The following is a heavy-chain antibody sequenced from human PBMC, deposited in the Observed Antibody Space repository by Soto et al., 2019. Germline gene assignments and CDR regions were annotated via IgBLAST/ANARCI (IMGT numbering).Heavy chain of an antibody. CDR3: AKTSSAHDAFDI. CDR1: GGSISSSSYY. J-gene: IGHJ3*02. CDR2: IYYSGST. V-gene: IGHV4-39*01. Sequence: PSETLSLTCTVSGGSISSSSYYWGWIRQPPGKGLEWIGSIYYSGSTYYNPSLKSRVTISVGTSKNQFSLKLSSVTAADTAVYYCAKTSSAHDAFDIWGQGTMVTVSS. D-gene: IGHD6-19*01.